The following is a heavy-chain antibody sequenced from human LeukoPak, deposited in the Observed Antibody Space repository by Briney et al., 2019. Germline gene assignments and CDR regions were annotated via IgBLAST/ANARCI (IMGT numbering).Heavy chain of an antibody. CDR3: AKGGYYDSSGYYYFDY. V-gene: IGHV3-9*01. Sequence: GRSLRLSCAASGFTFDDYAVHWVRQAPGKGLEWVSGISWNSGSIGYADSVKGRFTISRDNAKNSLYLQMNSLRAEDTALYYCAKGGYYDSSGYYYFDYWGQGTLVTVSS. J-gene: IGHJ4*02. D-gene: IGHD3-22*01. CDR1: GFTFDDYA. CDR2: ISWNSGSI.